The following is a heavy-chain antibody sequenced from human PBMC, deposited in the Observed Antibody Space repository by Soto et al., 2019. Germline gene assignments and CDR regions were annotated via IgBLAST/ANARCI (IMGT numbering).Heavy chain of an antibody. CDR1: GFTFSSYV. Sequence: EVPLLGSGGGLVQPGGSLRLSCAASGFTFSSYVMSWVRQAPGNGLEWVSSISDTGVGTYYADSVKGRFTISRDNSRNTLYLQMNSLRAEDTAVYYCARAIRENWSEWWYFDLWGRGTLVTVSS. CDR3: ARAIRENWSEWWYFDL. D-gene: IGHD1-1*01. CDR2: ISDTGVGT. V-gene: IGHV3-23*01. J-gene: IGHJ2*01.